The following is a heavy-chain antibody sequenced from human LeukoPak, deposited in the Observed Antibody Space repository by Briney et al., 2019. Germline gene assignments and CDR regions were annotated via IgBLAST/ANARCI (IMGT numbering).Heavy chain of an antibody. V-gene: IGHV1-69*04. D-gene: IGHD3-22*01. CDR3: AREIGITMIVVVKTGGDYFDY. CDR2: IIPILGIA. J-gene: IGHJ4*02. CDR1: GGTFSSYA. Sequence: ASVKVSCKASGGTFSSYAISWVRQAPGQGLEWMGRIIPILGIANYAQKFQGRVTVTADKSTSTAYMELSSLRSEDTAVYYCAREIGITMIVVVKTGGDYFDYWGQGTLVTVSS.